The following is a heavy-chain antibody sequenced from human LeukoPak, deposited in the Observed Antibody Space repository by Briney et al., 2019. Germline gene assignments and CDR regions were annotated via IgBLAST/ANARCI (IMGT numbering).Heavy chain of an antibody. CDR1: GFTTMNSA. V-gene: IGHV3-23*01. D-gene: IGHD3-3*01. CDR2: INGTAINT. CDR3: AKGFLLDFWNALDP. J-gene: IGHJ5*02. Sequence: GGSLRLSCAASGFTTMNSAMNWVRQVPGKGLEWVSAINGTAINTDYADSVKGRFTFSRDNSKNTLYLQMNSLSAEDTAVYYCAKGFLLDFWNALDPWGQGTLVTVSS.